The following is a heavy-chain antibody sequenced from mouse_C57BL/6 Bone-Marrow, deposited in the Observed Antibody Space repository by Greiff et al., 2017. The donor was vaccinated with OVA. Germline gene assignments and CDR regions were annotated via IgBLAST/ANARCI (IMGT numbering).Heavy chain of an antibody. V-gene: IGHV2-9-1*01. CDR1: GFSLTSYA. Sequence: VKLVESEPGLVAPSQSLSITCTVSGFSLTSYAISWVRQPPGKGLEWLGVIWTGGGTNYNSALKSRLSISKDNSKSQVFLKMNSLQTDDTARYYCARNDHGSSYNYFDYWGQGTTLTVSS. CDR3: ARNDHGSSYNYFDY. J-gene: IGHJ2*01. D-gene: IGHD1-1*01. CDR2: IWTGGGT.